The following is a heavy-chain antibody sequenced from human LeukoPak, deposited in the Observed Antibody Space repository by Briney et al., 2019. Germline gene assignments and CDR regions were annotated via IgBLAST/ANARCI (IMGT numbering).Heavy chain of an antibody. V-gene: IGHV3-21*01. CDR2: ISSSSYI. J-gene: IGHJ4*02. Sequence: PGGSLGLSCAASGFTFSSYSMNWVRQAPGKGLEWVSSISSSSYIYYADSVKGRFTISRDNAKNSLYLQMNSLRAEDTAVYYCARDRHGSQTGTTSIDYWGQGTLVTVSS. CDR1: GFTFSSYS. CDR3: ARDRHGSQTGTTSIDY. D-gene: IGHD1-1*01.